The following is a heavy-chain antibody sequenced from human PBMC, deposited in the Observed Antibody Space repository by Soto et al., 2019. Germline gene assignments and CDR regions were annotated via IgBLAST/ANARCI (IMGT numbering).Heavy chain of an antibody. CDR2: IYYSGST. D-gene: IGHD3-22*01. V-gene: IGHV4-59*01. CDR3: ARGSYNYYDSRGAFDI. CDR1: GGSISSYY. J-gene: IGHJ3*02. Sequence: SETLSLTCTVSGGSISSYYWSWIRQPPGKVLEWIGYIYYSGSTNYNPSLKSRVTISVDTSKNQFSLKLSYVTAADTAVYYCARGSYNYYDSRGAFDIWGQGTMVTVSS.